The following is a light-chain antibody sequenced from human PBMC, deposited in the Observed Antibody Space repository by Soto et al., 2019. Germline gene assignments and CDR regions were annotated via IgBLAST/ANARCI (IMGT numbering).Light chain of an antibody. CDR1: QTVSRY. J-gene: IGKJ4*01. CDR2: ATS. Sequence: EIVMTQSPATMSVSPGERASLSCRASQTVSRYLAWYQQKPGKTPRLLIYATSTMDTGVPSRFSGSGSGTEFTLTISSLQSEDFAVYYCQKYNNSPRTFGGGTKVEIK. CDR3: QKYNNSPRT. V-gene: IGKV3-15*01.